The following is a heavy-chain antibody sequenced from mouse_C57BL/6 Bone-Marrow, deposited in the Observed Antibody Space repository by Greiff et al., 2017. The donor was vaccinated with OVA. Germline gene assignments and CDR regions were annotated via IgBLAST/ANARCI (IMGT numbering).Heavy chain of an antibody. V-gene: IGHV5-6*01. Sequence: EVHLVESGGDLVKPGGSLQLSCAASGFTFSSYGMSWVRQTPDKRLEWVATISSGGSYTYYPDSVKGRFTISRDNAKNTLYLQMSSLKSEDTAMYYCARQRYYGSSSWFAYWGQGTLVTVSA. CDR3: ARQRYYGSSSWFAY. CDR2: ISSGGSYT. J-gene: IGHJ3*01. D-gene: IGHD1-1*01. CDR1: GFTFSSYG.